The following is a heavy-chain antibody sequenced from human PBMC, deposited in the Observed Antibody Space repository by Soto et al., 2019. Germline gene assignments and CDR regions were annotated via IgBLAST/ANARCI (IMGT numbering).Heavy chain of an antibody. V-gene: IGHV5-51*01. CDR2: IYPGDSDT. J-gene: IGHJ4*02. CDR1: GYSFTSYW. Sequence: DSLKISCKGSGYSFTSYWIGWVRQMPGKGLEWMGIIYPGDSDTRYSPSFQGQATISADKSISTAYLQWSSLKASDTAMYYCEGSRDLVTLDYWGQGNLVTVSS. D-gene: IGHD1-26*01. CDR3: EGSRDLVTLDY.